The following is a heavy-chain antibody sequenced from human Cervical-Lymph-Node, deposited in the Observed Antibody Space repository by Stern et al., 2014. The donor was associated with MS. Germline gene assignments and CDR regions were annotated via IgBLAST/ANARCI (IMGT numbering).Heavy chain of an antibody. CDR2: ISHSCDPF. CDR1: GFTVTDFY. Sequence: AQLEESGGGLVKPGGSLRLSCAASGFTVTDFYMTWIRQAPGKGLEWLSDISHSCDPFFYGDSVKGRFTISRDSAKNLLFLQMNSLRAEDTAIYYCATETLWCMRCFDSWGQGTLVTVSS. J-gene: IGHJ4*03. V-gene: IGHV3-11*01. D-gene: IGHD2-8*01. CDR3: ATETLWCMRCFDS.